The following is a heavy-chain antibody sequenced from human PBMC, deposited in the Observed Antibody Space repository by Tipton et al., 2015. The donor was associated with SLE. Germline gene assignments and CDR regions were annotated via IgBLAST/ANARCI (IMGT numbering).Heavy chain of an antibody. CDR2: IYYSGRT. CDR3: ARGTVQAFDI. CDR1: GDSITSDY. Sequence: LRLSCTVSGDSITSDYWTWIRQPPGKGLEWIGYIYYSGRTNYNPSFKSRVTISVDTSKNHFSLELTSVTAADTAVYYCARGTVQAFDIWGQGTMVTVSS. J-gene: IGHJ3*02. D-gene: IGHD4-11*01. V-gene: IGHV4-59*12.